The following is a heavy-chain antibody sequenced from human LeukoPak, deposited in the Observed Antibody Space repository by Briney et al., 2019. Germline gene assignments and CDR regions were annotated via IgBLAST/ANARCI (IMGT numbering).Heavy chain of an antibody. Sequence: PGGSLRLSCAASGFTVSDNYMSWVRQAPGKGLEWVSIIYSGAGTFYADSVKGRFTISRDNSKNTLYLQMNSLRAEDTAVYYCASGPSKRRLEYWGQGTLVTASS. J-gene: IGHJ4*02. CDR1: GFTVSDNY. CDR3: ASGPSKRRLEY. V-gene: IGHV3-66*01. CDR2: IYSGAGT. D-gene: IGHD3-3*01.